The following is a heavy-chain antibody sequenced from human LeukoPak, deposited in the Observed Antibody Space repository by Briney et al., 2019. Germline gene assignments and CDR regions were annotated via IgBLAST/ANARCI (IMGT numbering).Heavy chain of an antibody. J-gene: IGHJ5*02. CDR1: GGSISSGDYY. CDR2: IYYSGST. CDR3: PRSQLLYVDGFAP. D-gene: IGHD2-2*02. Sequence: SETLSLTCTVSGGSISSGDYYWSWIRQPPGKGLEWIGYIYYSGSTYYNPSLKSRVTISVDTSKNQLSLKLSSVTAADTAVYYCPRSQLLYVDGFAPGGQGPLATVS. V-gene: IGHV4-30-4*08.